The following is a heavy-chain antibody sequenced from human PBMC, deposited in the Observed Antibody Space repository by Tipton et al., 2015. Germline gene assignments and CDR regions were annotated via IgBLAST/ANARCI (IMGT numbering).Heavy chain of an antibody. J-gene: IGHJ2*01. CDR3: ARGADYGDFLLGFFDL. CDR1: GGSISNSY. V-gene: IGHV4-59*01. Sequence: TLSLTCSVSGGSISNSYWNWIRQPPRKGLQWIGSIHYSGSTNYNPSLKSRVTMTLDTSKNQFSLKLNSVTAADTALYYCARGADYGDFLLGFFDLWGRGALVTVSS. D-gene: IGHD4-17*01. CDR2: IHYSGST.